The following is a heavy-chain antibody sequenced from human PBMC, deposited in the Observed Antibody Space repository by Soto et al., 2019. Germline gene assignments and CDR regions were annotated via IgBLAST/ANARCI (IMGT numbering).Heavy chain of an antibody. CDR3: ARDDSTLFDY. V-gene: IGHV3-21*01. D-gene: IGHD3-3*01. J-gene: IGHJ4*02. CDR2: ISSSSSYI. Sequence: PGGSLRLSCAASGFTFNTYSMNWVRQAPGKGLEWVSSISSSSSYIYYADSVKGRFTISRDNGKNSLYLQMNSLRPEDTAVYYCARDDSTLFDYWGQGTLVTVSS. CDR1: GFTFNTYS.